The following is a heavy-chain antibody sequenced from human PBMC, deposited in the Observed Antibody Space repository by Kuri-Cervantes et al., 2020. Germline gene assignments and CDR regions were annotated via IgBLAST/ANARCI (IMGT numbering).Heavy chain of an antibody. V-gene: IGHV3-9*01. J-gene: IGHJ6*02. CDR3: VRRQGWSGMDV. CDR1: GFTFDDYA. CDR2: ISWNSGSI. Sequence: SLKISCAASGFTFDDYAMHWVRQAPGKGLEWVSGISWNSGSIGYADSVKGRFTISRDNAKNSLYLQMNSLRDEDTALYYCVRRQGWSGMDVWGQGTTVTVSS.